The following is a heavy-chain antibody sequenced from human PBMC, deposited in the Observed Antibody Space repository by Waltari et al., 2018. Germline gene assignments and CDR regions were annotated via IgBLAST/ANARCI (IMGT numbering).Heavy chain of an antibody. CDR1: GFTFSSYS. Sequence: EVQLVESGGGLVQPGGSLRLSCAASGFTFSSYSMNWVRQAPGKGLEWVSYISSSSSTIYYADSVKGRFTISRDNAKNSLYLQMNSLRAEDTAVYYCARDDSILTGNWFDPWGQGTLVTVSS. J-gene: IGHJ5*02. CDR2: ISSSSSTI. V-gene: IGHV3-48*01. D-gene: IGHD3-9*01. CDR3: ARDDSILTGNWFDP.